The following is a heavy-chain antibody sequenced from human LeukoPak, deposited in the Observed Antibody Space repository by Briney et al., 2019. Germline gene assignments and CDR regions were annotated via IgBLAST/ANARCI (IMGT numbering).Heavy chain of an antibody. Sequence: SETLPLTCTVSGGSISSYYWSWIRQPPGKGLEWIGYIYYSGSTNYNPSLKSRVTISVDTSKNQFSLKLSSVTAADTAVYYCARHLVIAAAGIVYFDYWGQGTLVTVSS. CDR3: ARHLVIAAAGIVYFDY. V-gene: IGHV4-59*08. CDR2: IYYSGST. CDR1: GGSISSYY. J-gene: IGHJ4*02. D-gene: IGHD6-13*01.